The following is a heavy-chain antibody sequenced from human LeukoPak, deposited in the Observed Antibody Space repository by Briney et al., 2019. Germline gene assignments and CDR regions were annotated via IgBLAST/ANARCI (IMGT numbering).Heavy chain of an antibody. CDR1: GFTFSNYW. Sequence: PGGSLRLSCAASGFTFSNYWMHWFRQAPGKGLVLVSRIKTDGSETGYADSVKGRFTISRDNAKNTLYLQMNSLRAEDTAVYYCSKPLADNGDHWGQGTLVTVSS. CDR3: SKPLADNGDH. D-gene: IGHD1-14*01. CDR2: IKTDGSET. J-gene: IGHJ4*02. V-gene: IGHV3-74*01.